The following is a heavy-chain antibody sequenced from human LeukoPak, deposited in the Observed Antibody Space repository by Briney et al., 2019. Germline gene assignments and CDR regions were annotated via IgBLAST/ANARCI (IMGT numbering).Heavy chain of an antibody. CDR2: INPGNGNP. D-gene: IGHD5-12*01. V-gene: IGHV1-3*03. CDR1: GYTFTTYV. CDR3: ATASTHIVATMGDYYFDY. J-gene: IGHJ4*02. Sequence: ASVNVSCKASGYTFTTYVIHWVRQAPGQWIEWMGCINPGNGNPKHTQEFQGRVTMTKDTSTDTAYMQLSSLRSEDTAVYYCATASTHIVATMGDYYFDYWGQGTLVTVSS.